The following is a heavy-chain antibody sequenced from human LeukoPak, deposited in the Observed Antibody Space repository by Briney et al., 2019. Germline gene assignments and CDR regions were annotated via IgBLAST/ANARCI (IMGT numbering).Heavy chain of an antibody. J-gene: IGHJ3*01. CDR2: TYYRSKWYY. V-gene: IGHV6-1*01. CDR3: ARGGLVRGSINSFIAFDV. D-gene: IGHD3-10*01. Sequence: SQTLSLTCAISGDSVSRTDGGWNWIRQSPSRGLEWLGRTYYRSKWYYDDALFVESRISIKPDTSKNQLTLQLNSVTPEDTALYFCARGGLVRGSINSFIAFDVWGQGIMVTVSS. CDR1: GDSVSRTDGG.